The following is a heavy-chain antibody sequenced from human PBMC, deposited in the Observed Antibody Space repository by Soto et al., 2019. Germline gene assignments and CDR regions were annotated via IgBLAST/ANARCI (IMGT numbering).Heavy chain of an antibody. CDR3: VAGRDYYYGMDV. Sequence: LRLSCAASGFTFDDYAMHWVRQAPGKGLEWVSGISWNSGSIGYADSVKGRFTISRDNAKNSLYLQMNSLRAEGTALYYCVAGRDYYYGMDVWGQGTTVTVSS. CDR1: GFTFDDYA. CDR2: ISWNSGSI. V-gene: IGHV3-9*01. J-gene: IGHJ6*02. D-gene: IGHD6-19*01.